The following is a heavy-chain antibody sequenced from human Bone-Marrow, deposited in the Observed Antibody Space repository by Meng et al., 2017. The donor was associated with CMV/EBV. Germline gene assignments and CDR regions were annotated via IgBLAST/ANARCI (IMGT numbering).Heavy chain of an antibody. J-gene: IGHJ4*02. Sequence: GESLKISCAASGFRFKSYWMNWVRQAPGKGLEWVAMIYQDGSEEYYADSVKGRFTISRDNAKNPLYLQMNSLRAEDTAVYYCARRGAARPYDYWGQGTLVTVSS. V-gene: IGHV3-7*01. CDR2: IYQDGSEE. CDR3: ARRGAARPYDY. D-gene: IGHD6-6*01. CDR1: GFRFKSYW.